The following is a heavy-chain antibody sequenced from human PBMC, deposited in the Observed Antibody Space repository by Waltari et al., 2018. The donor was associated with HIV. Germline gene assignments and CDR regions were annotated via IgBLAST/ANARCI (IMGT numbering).Heavy chain of an antibody. J-gene: IGHJ6*02. Sequence: EVQLVESGGGSLQAGGSLRLSCAASGFAFSSFYMFGVRQAPGKGLVWVSRISSGGSTTIYADSVKGRFTVSRDNARNTLYLQMNSLRAEDTAVYYCARYRPEVHYYNGMDVWGQGTTVTVSS. V-gene: IGHV3-74*01. CDR1: GFAFSSFY. CDR3: ARYRPEVHYYNGMDV. CDR2: ISSGGSTT. D-gene: IGHD3-16*02.